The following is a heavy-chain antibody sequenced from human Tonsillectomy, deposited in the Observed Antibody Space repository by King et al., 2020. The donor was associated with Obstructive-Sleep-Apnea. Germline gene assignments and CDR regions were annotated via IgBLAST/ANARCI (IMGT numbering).Heavy chain of an antibody. CDR1: GGSISRSDDSISSYY. Sequence: HVQLQESGPGLVKPSETLSLTCTVSGGSISRSDDSISSYYWSWFRQPPGKGLEWVGYIDYSGNTNYNPSLKSRVTIYVDTSKNQFSLKVRSVTAADTAVYHCARPYIVGADDAFDIWGQGTMVTVSS. CDR2: IDYSGNT. V-gene: IGHV4-61*01. J-gene: IGHJ3*02. CDR3: ARPYIVGADDAFDI. D-gene: IGHD1-26*01.